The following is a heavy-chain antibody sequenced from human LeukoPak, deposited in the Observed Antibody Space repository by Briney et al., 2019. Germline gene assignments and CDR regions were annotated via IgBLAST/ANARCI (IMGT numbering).Heavy chain of an antibody. V-gene: IGHV3-72*01. J-gene: IGHJ4*02. CDR2: SRNKANSYTT. Sequence: PGGSLRLSCAGSGFIFSDYYVDWVRQAPGKGLEWVGRSRNKANSYTTEYAASVKGRFTISRDESQSSLYLQMNSLKVEDTAVYFRVRCHTGTRLYYFDYWGQGTLVTVSS. CDR3: VRCHTGTRLYYFDY. CDR1: GFIFSDYY. D-gene: IGHD3-16*01.